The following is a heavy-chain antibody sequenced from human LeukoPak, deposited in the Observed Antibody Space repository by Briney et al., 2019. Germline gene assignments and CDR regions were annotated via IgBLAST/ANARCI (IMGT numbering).Heavy chain of an antibody. D-gene: IGHD3-22*01. CDR1: GGSISSGYW. J-gene: IGHJ4*02. V-gene: IGHV4-4*02. Sequence: SGTLSLTCVVSGGSISSGYWWSWVRQTPGKGLEWIGEIHHSGTTNYNLSLTSRVTISMDKSKNQFSLIVNSVTATDTALYLCARNGYYSADYWGQGTLVTVSS. CDR2: IHHSGTT. CDR3: ARNGYYSADY.